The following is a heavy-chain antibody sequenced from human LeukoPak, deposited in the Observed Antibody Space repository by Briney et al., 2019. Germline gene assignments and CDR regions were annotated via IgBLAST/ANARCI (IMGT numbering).Heavy chain of an antibody. J-gene: IGHJ6*03. CDR2: IIPIFGTA. D-gene: IGHD3-10*01. CDR3: ARNSLPRVYYYYYMDV. Sequence: SVKVSCKASGGTFSSYAISWVRQAPGQGLEWMGGIIPIFGTANYAQKFQGRVTITADVSTSTAYMELSSLRSEDTAVYYCARNSLPRVYYYYYMDVWGKGTTVTVSS. V-gene: IGHV1-69*13. CDR1: GGTFSSYA.